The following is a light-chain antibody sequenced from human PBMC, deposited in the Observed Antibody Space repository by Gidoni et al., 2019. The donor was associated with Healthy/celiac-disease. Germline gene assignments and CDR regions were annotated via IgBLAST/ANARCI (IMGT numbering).Light chain of an antibody. V-gene: IGKV3-11*01. CDR1: QSVSSY. CDR3: QQRSNLIT. Sequence: EIVLTQSPATLPLSPGERATLPCRASQSVSSYLAWYQQKPGQAPRLLIYDASNRATGIPARFSGSGSGTDFTLTISSLEPEDFAVYYCQQRSNLITFGQGTRLEIK. J-gene: IGKJ5*01. CDR2: DAS.